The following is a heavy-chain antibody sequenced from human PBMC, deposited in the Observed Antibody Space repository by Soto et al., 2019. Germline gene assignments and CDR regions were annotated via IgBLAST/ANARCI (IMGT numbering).Heavy chain of an antibody. J-gene: IGHJ4*02. D-gene: IGHD4-17*01. CDR3: ARRYGASFDY. CDR1: GGSISSYY. CDR2: IYYSGST. Sequence: QVQLQESGPGLVKPSETLSLTCTVSGGSISSYYWSWIRQPPGKGLEWIGYIYYSGSTNYNPSLKSRVTISVDTSKNQXXLKXSSXXXXXXXXXXXARRYGASFDYWGQGTLVTVSS. V-gene: IGHV4-59*01.